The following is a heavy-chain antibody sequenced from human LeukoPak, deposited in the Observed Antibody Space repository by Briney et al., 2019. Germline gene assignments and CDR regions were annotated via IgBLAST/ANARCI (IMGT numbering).Heavy chain of an antibody. J-gene: IGHJ3*02. Sequence: SGTVSCKSSGGTFSSYAISWVRQAPGQGLEWMGGIIPIFGTANYAQKFQGRVTITADEYTSTAYMELSSLRSEDTAVYYCAVHCSSTSCYRKIDAFDIWGQGTMVTVSS. CDR3: AVHCSSTSCYRKIDAFDI. CDR1: GGTFSSYA. D-gene: IGHD2-2*01. V-gene: IGHV1-69*01. CDR2: IIPIFGTA.